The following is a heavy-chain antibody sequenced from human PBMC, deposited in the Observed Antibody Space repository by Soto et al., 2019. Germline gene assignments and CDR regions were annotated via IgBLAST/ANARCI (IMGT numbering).Heavy chain of an antibody. Sequence: GGSLRLSCAASGFTFSNHWMHWVRKAPGKGLLWVSYITTDGSGTSYADSVKGRFTISRDDAKSTLYLQMNSLRAEDTAVYYCVRVSVTVYAPLSWGQGTLVTVSS. D-gene: IGHD2-8*01. CDR3: VRVSVTVYAPLS. V-gene: IGHV3-74*01. CDR1: GFTFSNHW. CDR2: ITTDGSGT. J-gene: IGHJ4*02.